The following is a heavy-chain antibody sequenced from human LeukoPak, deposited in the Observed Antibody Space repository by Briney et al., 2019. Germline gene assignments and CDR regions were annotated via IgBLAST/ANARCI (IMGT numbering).Heavy chain of an antibody. V-gene: IGHV1-69*05. D-gene: IGHD3-9*01. CDR1: GGTFSSYA. J-gene: IGHJ4*02. CDR3: AREVWYYDILTGYPSPLEFDY. Sequence: ASVKVSCKASGGTFSSYAISWVLQAPGQGLGRMGRIIPIFGTANYAQKFQGRVTITTDESTSTAYMELSSLRSEDTAVYYCAREVWYYDILTGYPSPLEFDYWGQGTLVTVSS. CDR2: IIPIFGTA.